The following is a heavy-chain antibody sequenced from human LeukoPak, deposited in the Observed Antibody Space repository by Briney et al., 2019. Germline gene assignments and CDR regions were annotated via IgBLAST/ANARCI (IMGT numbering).Heavy chain of an antibody. J-gene: IGHJ4*02. D-gene: IGHD5-18*01. V-gene: IGHV1-8*01. CDR3: ARGHTAMVPTNFDY. Sequence: ASVKVSCKASGYTFTSYDINWVRQATGQGLEWMGWMNPNSGKTGYAQKFHGRVTMNRNTSISTAYMELSSLRSEDTAVYYCARGHTAMVPTNFDYWGQGTLVTVSS. CDR1: GYTFTSYD. CDR2: MNPNSGKT.